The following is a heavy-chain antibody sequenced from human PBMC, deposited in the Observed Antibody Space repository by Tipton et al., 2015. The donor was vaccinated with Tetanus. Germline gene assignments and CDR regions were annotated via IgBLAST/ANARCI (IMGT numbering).Heavy chain of an antibody. CDR2: ITWNSNTV. D-gene: IGHD4-23*01. V-gene: IGHV3-9*01. J-gene: IGHJ4*02. CDR3: AKDGTFGGS. CDR1: GFSFDDYA. Sequence: SLRLSCTTSGFSFDDYAMHWVRQGQGKGLEWVSGITWNSNTVQYAEFVKGRFTISRDNAQSSLYLQMNSLSIEDTGLYFCAKDGTFGGSWGQGTLVVVTS.